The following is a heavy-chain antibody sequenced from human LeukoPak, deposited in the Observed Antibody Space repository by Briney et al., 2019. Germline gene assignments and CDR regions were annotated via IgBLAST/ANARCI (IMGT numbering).Heavy chain of an antibody. CDR1: GFNFSSYG. Sequence: GRSLRLSCAASGFNFSSYGMHWVRQAPGKGLEWVAVISYDGTNKYYADSVKGRYTISRDNSKNTLYLQTNSLRTEDTAVYYCAKGLLGYCSTSTCYPFDYWGQGTLVTVYS. D-gene: IGHD2-2*01. V-gene: IGHV3-30*18. J-gene: IGHJ4*02. CDR2: ISYDGTNK. CDR3: AKGLLGYCSTSTCYPFDY.